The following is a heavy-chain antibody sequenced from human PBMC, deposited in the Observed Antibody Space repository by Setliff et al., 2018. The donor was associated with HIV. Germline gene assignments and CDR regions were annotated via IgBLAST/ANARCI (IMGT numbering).Heavy chain of an antibody. Sequence: GASVKVSCKASGNTFTNHGIHWVRQAPGQRLEWMGWINAGNGKTRYSQKFQGRVTITRDTSASTAYMELSSLRSEDMAVYYCARAGIWNYYFDYWGQGTLVTVSS. CDR1: GNTFTNHG. D-gene: IGHD1-7*01. V-gene: IGHV1-3*01. CDR2: INAGNGKT. CDR3: ARAGIWNYYFDY. J-gene: IGHJ4*02.